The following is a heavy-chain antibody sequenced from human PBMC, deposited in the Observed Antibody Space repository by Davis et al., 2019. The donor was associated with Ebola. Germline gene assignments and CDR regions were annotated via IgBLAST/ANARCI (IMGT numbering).Heavy chain of an antibody. J-gene: IGHJ4*02. V-gene: IGHV1-46*01. D-gene: IGHD6-13*01. CDR2: INPSGGST. CDR1: GYTFISYY. Sequence: AASVKVSCKASGYTFISYYMHWVRQAPGQGLEWMRIINPSGGSTTYAQKFQGRVTMTRDTSTSTVYMELSNLRSEDTAVYYCARAPHSSTPFDYWGQGILVTVSS. CDR3: ARAPHSSTPFDY.